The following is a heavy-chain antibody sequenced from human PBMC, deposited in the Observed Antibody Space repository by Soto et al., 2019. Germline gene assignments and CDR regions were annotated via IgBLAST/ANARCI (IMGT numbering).Heavy chain of an antibody. CDR3: AHARWLGTFDY. D-gene: IGHD6-19*01. Sequence: QITLKESGPTLVTPTQTLTLTCTFSGFSLSTSGVGVGWIRQPPGKALEWLALIYWDDDKRYSPSLKSRLTITKDTSKKQVVLTMTNMDPVDTATYYCAHARWLGTFDYWGQGTLVSVSS. CDR1: GFSLSTSGVG. CDR2: IYWDDDK. J-gene: IGHJ4*02. V-gene: IGHV2-5*02.